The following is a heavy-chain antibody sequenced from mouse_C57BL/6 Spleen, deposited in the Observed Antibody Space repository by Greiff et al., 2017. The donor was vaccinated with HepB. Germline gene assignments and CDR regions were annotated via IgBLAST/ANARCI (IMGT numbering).Heavy chain of an antibody. Sequence: EVNLVESGGGLVKPGGSLKLSCAASGFTFSDYGMHWVRQAPEKGLEWVAYISSGSSTIYYADTVKGRFTISRDNAKNTLFLQMTSLRSEDTAVYYCARTVVARDYFDYWGQGTTLTVSS. CDR2: ISSGSSTI. J-gene: IGHJ2*01. D-gene: IGHD1-1*01. CDR3: ARTVVARDYFDY. CDR1: GFTFSDYG. V-gene: IGHV5-17*01.